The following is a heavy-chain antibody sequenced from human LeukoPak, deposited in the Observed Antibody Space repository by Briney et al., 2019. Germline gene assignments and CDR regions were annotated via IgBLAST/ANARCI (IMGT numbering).Heavy chain of an antibody. CDR2: IYYSGST. J-gene: IGHJ4*02. CDR1: GGSISSYY. Sequence: PSETLSLTCTVSGGSISSYYWSWIRQPPGKGLEWIGYIYYSGSTNYNPSLKSRVTISVDTSKNQFSLKLSSVTAADTAVYYCAREQWLQSYYFDYWGQGTLVTVSS. CDR3: AREQWLQSYYFDY. D-gene: IGHD6-19*01. V-gene: IGHV4-59*01.